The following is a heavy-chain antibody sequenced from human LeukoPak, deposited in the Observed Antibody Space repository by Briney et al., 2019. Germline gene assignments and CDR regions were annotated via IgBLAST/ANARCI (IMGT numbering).Heavy chain of an antibody. Sequence: GGSLRLSCAASGFTFSSFAVSWVRQAPGKGLEWVSGISGSGGRTDYADSVEGRFTISRDNSKNTLYLQMNSLRAEDTALYYCAPYTYYFDHWGQGTLVTVSS. CDR1: GFTFSSFA. D-gene: IGHD2-2*02. V-gene: IGHV3-23*01. CDR2: ISGSGGRT. J-gene: IGHJ4*02. CDR3: APYTYYFDH.